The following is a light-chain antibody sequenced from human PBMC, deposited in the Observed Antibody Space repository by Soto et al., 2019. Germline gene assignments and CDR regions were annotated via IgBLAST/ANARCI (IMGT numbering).Light chain of an antibody. J-gene: IGLJ2*01. CDR1: ASDVGGYNF. CDR2: DVS. CDR3: SSHVTRSPVV. V-gene: IGLV2-14*03. Sequence: QSALTQPASVSGSPGQSITVSCTGAASDVGGYNFVSWYQQHPGKAPKLLIYDVSHRPSGVSDRFSGSKSDNVASLTISGLQAEDEAEYFCSSHVTRSPVVFGGGTKVTVL.